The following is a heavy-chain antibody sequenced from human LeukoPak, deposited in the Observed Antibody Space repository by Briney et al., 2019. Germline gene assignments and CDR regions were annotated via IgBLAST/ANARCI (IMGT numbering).Heavy chain of an antibody. CDR2: INSDGSST. CDR3: ARDSLLAPSLIVAVVAATPGDYMDV. Sequence: GGSLRLSCAASGFTFSSYWMHWVRQAPGKGLVWVSRINSDGSSTSYADSVKGRFTISRDNAKNTLYLQMNSLRAEDTAVYYCARDSLLAPSLIVAVVAATPGDYMDVWGKGTTVTVSS. CDR1: GFTFSSYW. V-gene: IGHV3-74*01. D-gene: IGHD2-15*01. J-gene: IGHJ6*03.